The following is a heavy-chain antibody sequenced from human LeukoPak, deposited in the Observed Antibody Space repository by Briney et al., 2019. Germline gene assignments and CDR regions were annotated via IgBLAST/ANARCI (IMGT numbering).Heavy chain of an antibody. CDR3: ARESWDGYNGGY. V-gene: IGHV1-69*04. J-gene: IGHJ4*02. CDR1: GGTFSSYT. CDR2: IIPILGIA. Sequence: GASVKVSCKASGGTFSSYTISWVRQAPGQGLEWMGRIIPILGIANYAQKFQGRVTITADKSTSTAYMELSSLRSEDTAVCYCARESWDGYNGGYWGQGTLVTVSS. D-gene: IGHD5-24*01.